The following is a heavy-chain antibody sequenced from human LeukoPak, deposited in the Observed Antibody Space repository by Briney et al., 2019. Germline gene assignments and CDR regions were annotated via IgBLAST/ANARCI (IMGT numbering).Heavy chain of an antibody. CDR1: GFTFSGSA. CDR3: TRLTAYGDYYYGMDV. D-gene: IGHD4-17*01. J-gene: IGHJ6*02. CDR2: IRSKANSYAT. Sequence: GGSLRLSCAASGFTFSGSAMHWVRQASGEGLEWVGRIRSKANSYATAYAASVKGRFTISRDDSKNTAYLQMNSLKTEDTAVYYCTRLTAYGDYYYGMDVWGQGTTVTVSS. V-gene: IGHV3-73*01.